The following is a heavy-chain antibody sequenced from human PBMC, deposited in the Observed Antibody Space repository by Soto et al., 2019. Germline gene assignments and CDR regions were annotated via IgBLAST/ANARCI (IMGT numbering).Heavy chain of an antibody. CDR3: ARGFAYYYYYGMDV. V-gene: IGHV1-69*13. J-gene: IGHJ6*02. CDR2: IIPIFGTA. Sequence: SVKVSCKASGGTFSSYAISWVRQAPGQGLEWVGGIIPIFGTANYAQKFQGRVTITADESTSTAYMELSSLRSEDTAVYYCARGFAYYYYYGMDVWGQGTTVTVSS. CDR1: GGTFSSYA.